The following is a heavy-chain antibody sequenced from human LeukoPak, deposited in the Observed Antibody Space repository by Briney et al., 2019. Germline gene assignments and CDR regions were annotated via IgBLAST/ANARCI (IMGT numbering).Heavy chain of an antibody. V-gene: IGHV1-8*01. CDR3: AIVPPSTRGPLWFGELLSPRTYYYYYYYMDV. D-gene: IGHD3-10*01. CDR2: MNPNSGNT. Sequence: ASVKVSCKASGYTFTSYDINWVRQATGQGLEWMGWMNPNSGNTGYAQKFQGRVTMTRNTSISTAYMELSSLRSEDTAVYYCAIVPPSTRGPLWFGELLSPRTYYYYYYYMDVWGKGTTVTISS. J-gene: IGHJ6*03. CDR1: GYTFTSYD.